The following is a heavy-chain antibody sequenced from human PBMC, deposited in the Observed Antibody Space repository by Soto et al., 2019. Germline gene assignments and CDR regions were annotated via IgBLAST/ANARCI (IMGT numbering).Heavy chain of an antibody. CDR2: SFHSGSS. V-gene: IGHV4-4*02. Sequence: QVHLQESGPGLVKPSETLSLTCSVSNDSIRSDNWWSWVRQPPGKVLEWIGESFHSGSSNNNPSLKSRVTLSVDKTKNEFYLKLNSVTAADTAVYYCAMRLFVLGTLGYYDYWGQGTLVTVSS. CDR3: AMRLFVLGTLGYYDY. J-gene: IGHJ4*02. CDR1: NDSIRSDNW. D-gene: IGHD3-10*02.